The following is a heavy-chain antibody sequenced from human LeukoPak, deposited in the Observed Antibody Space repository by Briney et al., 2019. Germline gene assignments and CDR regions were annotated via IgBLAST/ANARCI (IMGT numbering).Heavy chain of an antibody. D-gene: IGHD2-21*01. CDR2: ISGGGGRFI. CDR3: VTERLCGTGRCPAYYFDN. J-gene: IGHJ4*02. Sequence: PGGSLRLSCVAPGVTFSDFGLDWVRLAPGKGLEWVSSISGGGGRFIWYADSVRGRFTISRDDAKNSLYLQMNSLRAEDTAVYYCVTERLCGTGRCPAYYFDNWSQGTLVTVSS. CDR1: GVTFSDFG. V-gene: IGHV3-21*01.